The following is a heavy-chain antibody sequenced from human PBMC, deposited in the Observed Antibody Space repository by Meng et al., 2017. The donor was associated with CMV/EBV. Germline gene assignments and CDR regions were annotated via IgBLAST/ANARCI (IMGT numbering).Heavy chain of an antibody. Sequence: QVQLVQSGSELEKPGYSVKVFWNASGGTFSSFTISWVRQATGQGVEWMGRIIPILGIANYAQKFQGKITIPADKSTSTAYMELRSLRSEDTAVYYCARDLRIVGSTTSGWFDPWGQGTLVTVSS. J-gene: IGHJ5*02. CDR1: GGTFSSFT. CDR2: IIPILGIA. D-gene: IGHD1-26*01. CDR3: ARDLRIVGSTTSGWFDP. V-gene: IGHV1-69*08.